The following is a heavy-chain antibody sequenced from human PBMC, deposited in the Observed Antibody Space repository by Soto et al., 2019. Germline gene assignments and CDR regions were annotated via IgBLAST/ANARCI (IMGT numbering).Heavy chain of an antibody. J-gene: IGHJ4*02. CDR1: GYSISSSNW. CDR3: AGKEIQGPPDY. CDR2: IYYSGTT. V-gene: IGHV4-28*01. Sequence: QVQLQESGPGLVKPSDTLSLTCAVSGYSISSSNWWGWIRQPPGKGLEWIGYIYYSGTTYYNPTLNNPVTRSLDTSTNQFSLKLSSVTAVDTAVYYCAGKEIQGPPDYWGQGTLVTVSS.